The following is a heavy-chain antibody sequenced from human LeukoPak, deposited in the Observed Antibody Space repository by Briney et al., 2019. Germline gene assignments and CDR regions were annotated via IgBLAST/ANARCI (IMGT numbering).Heavy chain of an antibody. J-gene: IGHJ5*01. D-gene: IGHD2-15*01. CDR3: ARGFSALVGSGNWFDS. CDR2: LYYTGSA. CDR1: GGSISSSDHF. Sequence: SETLTLTCTVSGGSISSSDHFWGWIRQSPGKGLEWIGSLYYTGSAYYNPSLKSRVTIFVDTSKNQFSLRVTSVTAADTYVYYCARGFSALVGSGNWFDSWGQGTLVTVSS. V-gene: IGHV4-39*01.